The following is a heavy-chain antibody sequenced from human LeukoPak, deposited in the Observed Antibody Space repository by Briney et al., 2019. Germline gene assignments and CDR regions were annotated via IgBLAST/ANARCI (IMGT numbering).Heavy chain of an antibody. CDR2: ISSNGDST. J-gene: IGHJ6*04. CDR3: ARDRPGDV. Sequence: PGGSLRLSCAASGFTFSSYEMHWVRQAPGKGLEYVSAISSNGDSTYYANFVKGRLIISRDNSKNTLYLQMGSLRPEDMAVYYCARDRPGDVWGEGTTVTVSS. V-gene: IGHV3-64*01. CDR1: GFTFSSYE.